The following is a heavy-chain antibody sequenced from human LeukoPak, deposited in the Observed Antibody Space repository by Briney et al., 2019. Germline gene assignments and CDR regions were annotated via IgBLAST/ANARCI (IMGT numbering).Heavy chain of an antibody. CDR1: GGSISSSSYY. CDR3: ATDIAVGGSVWFDP. V-gene: IGHV4-39*07. CDR2: IYYSGST. J-gene: IGHJ5*02. Sequence: PSETLSLTCTVSGGSISSSSYYWGWIRQPPGKGLEWIGSIYYSGSTYYNPSLKSRVTISVDTSKNQFSLKLSSVTAADTAVYYCATDIAVGGSVWFDPWGQGTLVTVSS. D-gene: IGHD6-19*01.